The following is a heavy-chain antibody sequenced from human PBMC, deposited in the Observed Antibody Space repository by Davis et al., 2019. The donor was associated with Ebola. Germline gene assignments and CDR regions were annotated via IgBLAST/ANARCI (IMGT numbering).Heavy chain of an antibody. CDR1: GYTFTSYG. CDR2: ISAYNGNT. Sequence: AASVKVSCKASGYTFTSYGISWVRQAPGQGLEWMGWISAYNGNTNYAQKLQGRVTMTTDTSTSTAYMELRSLRSDDTAVYYGASGPEYSGYDSLDWYFDLWGRGTLVTVSS. V-gene: IGHV1-18*01. D-gene: IGHD5-12*01. CDR3: ASGPEYSGYDSLDWYFDL. J-gene: IGHJ2*01.